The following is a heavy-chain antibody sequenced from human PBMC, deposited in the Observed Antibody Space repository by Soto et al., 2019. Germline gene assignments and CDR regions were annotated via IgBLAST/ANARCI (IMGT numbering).Heavy chain of an antibody. Sequence: SETLSLTCTVSGGSISSGGYYWSWIRQHPGKGLEWIGYIYYSGSTYYNPSLKSRVTIPVDTSKNQFSLKLSSVTAADTAVYYCASSVIGYSSGWYVYWGQGTLVTVSS. CDR3: ASSVIGYSSGWYVY. CDR1: GGSISSGGYY. V-gene: IGHV4-31*03. CDR2: IYYSGST. J-gene: IGHJ4*02. D-gene: IGHD6-19*01.